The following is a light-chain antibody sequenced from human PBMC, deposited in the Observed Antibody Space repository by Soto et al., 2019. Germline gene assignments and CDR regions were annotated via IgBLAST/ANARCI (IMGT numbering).Light chain of an antibody. CDR2: AAS. CDR3: QKYNSAPLT. Sequence: DIQMTQSPSSLFASVGDRVTITCRASQGIGIYLAWYQQKPGKVPKLLIYAASSMQSGVPSRFSGSGSGTDFTLTISSLQPEDFATYYCQKYNSAPLTFGQGTKVEIK. V-gene: IGKV1-27*01. CDR1: QGIGIY. J-gene: IGKJ1*01.